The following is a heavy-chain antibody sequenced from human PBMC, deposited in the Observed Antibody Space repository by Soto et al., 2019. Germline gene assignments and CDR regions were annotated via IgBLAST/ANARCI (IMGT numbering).Heavy chain of an antibody. CDR1: GFTFSSYA. Sequence: GGSLRLSCAASGFTFSSYAMSWVRQAPGKGLEWVSAISGSGGSTYYADSVKGRFTISRDNSKNTLYLQMNSLRAEDTAVYYCAKDDGSGPYGDYFDYWGQGALVTVSS. CDR2: ISGSGGST. CDR3: AKDDGSGPYGDYFDY. J-gene: IGHJ4*02. D-gene: IGHD3-10*01. V-gene: IGHV3-23*01.